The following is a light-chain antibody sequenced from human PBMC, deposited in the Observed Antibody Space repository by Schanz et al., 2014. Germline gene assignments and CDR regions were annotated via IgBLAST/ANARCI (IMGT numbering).Light chain of an antibody. CDR1: QSLLHSDGKTY. CDR3: MQRLHFTT. J-gene: IGKJ4*01. Sequence: DIVMPQTPLSLSVTPGQPASISCKSTQSLLHSDGKTYLCRYLQKPGQPPQLLMSEVSNRFSGVADMFNGSGSVTEFTLTISRVEAEDVGGYYCMQRLHFTTFGGGTKGQI. V-gene: IGKV2D-29*01. CDR2: EVS.